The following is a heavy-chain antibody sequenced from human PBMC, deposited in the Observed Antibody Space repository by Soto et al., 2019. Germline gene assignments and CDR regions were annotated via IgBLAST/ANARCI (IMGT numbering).Heavy chain of an antibody. Sequence: LRLSCAASGFTFSAYSMSWVRQAPGKGLEWVSSITSRSDYIYYADSLKGRFTISRDNAKNSLYLQMHSLRAEDTAFYYCARVDGYTYPNDYWGQGTLVTVSS. CDR1: GFTFSAYS. CDR2: ITSRSDYI. D-gene: IGHD5-12*01. V-gene: IGHV3-21*01. CDR3: ARVDGYTYPNDY. J-gene: IGHJ4*02.